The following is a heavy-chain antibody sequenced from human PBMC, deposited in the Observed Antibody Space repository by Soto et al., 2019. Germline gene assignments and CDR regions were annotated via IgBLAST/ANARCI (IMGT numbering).Heavy chain of an antibody. Sequence: EVQLLESGGGLVQPGGSLRLSCAASGFTFSSYAMSWVRQAPGKGLEWVSAISGRGGSTYYADSVKGRFTISRDNSETTLYLQMNSRRAEDTAVYYCAKDPHYGSGGNWFDPWGQGTLVTVSS. CDR3: AKDPHYGSGGNWFDP. J-gene: IGHJ5*02. CDR2: ISGRGGST. CDR1: GFTFSSYA. D-gene: IGHD3-10*01. V-gene: IGHV3-23*01.